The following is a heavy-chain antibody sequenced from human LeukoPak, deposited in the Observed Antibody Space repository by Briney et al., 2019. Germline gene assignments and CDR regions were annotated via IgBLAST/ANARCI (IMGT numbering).Heavy chain of an antibody. CDR2: ISSSTSTK. CDR3: VRAVPAAILGAFDI. V-gene: IGHV3-48*04. D-gene: IGHD2-2*02. Sequence: PGGSLRLSCAASGLTFSNYVMNWVRQTPGKGLEWVSYISSSTSTKYYADSVKGRFTISRDNAKNSLYLQMNSLRAEDTAVYYCVRAVPAAILGAFDIWGQGTMVTVSS. CDR1: GLTFSNYV. J-gene: IGHJ3*02.